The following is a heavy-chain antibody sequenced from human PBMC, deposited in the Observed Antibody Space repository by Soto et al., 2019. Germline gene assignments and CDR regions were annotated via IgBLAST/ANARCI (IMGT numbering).Heavy chain of an antibody. D-gene: IGHD6-19*01. Sequence: QVQLVQSGAEGKKPGASVKVSCKASGYIFTDYGISWVRQAPGQGLEWVGWISAYNDKTKSAQKLQGRVTLTTDTSTSTAYMELRSLRSDDTAVYYCASAWQWLDPERGYFDFWGQGSPVTVSS. CDR3: ASAWQWLDPERGYFDF. J-gene: IGHJ4*02. V-gene: IGHV1-18*01. CDR1: GYIFTDYG. CDR2: ISAYNDKT.